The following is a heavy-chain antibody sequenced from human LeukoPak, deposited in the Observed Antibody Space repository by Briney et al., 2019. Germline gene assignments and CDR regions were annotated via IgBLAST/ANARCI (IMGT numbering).Heavy chain of an antibody. CDR1: GFTFSNAW. V-gene: IGHV3-15*01. CDR3: ARGPSGYHNT. CDR2: IKSKTDGGTT. D-gene: IGHD5-12*01. J-gene: IGHJ4*02. Sequence: GGSLRLSCAASGFTFSNAWMSWVRQAPGKGLEWVGRIKSKTDGGTTDYAAPVKGRFSISRDDSKNTLYLQMNSLRAEDTAVYYCARGPSGYHNTGGQGTLVTVSS.